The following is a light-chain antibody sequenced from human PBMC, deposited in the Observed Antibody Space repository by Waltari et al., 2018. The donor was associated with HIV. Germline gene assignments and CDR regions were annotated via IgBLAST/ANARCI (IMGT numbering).Light chain of an antibody. CDR3: QRYGGSPPYS. V-gene: IGKV3-20*01. CDR2: GAS. J-gene: IGKJ2*03. CDR1: QSISATY. Sequence: VLTQSPGTLSLSPGESATLSCRASQSISATYLAWYQQKPGQAPRLLIYGASRRATGIPDRFSGSGSETDFTLTISRLQPEDFAVYYCQRYGGSPPYSFGQGTMLEIK.